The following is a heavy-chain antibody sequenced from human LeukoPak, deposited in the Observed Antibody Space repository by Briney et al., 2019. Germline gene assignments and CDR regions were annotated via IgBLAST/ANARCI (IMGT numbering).Heavy chain of an antibody. CDR2: INRDGGKT. D-gene: IGHD5/OR15-5a*01. V-gene: IGHV3-43*02. J-gene: IGHJ6*02. CDR3: STWAFYHSLDV. Sequence: GRSLRLSCAASGFAFHAFDMQWVRQAPGKGLEWVSFINRDGGKTYYADSVRGRFTIARDNSKNSLYLQMNSLRTEDTAFYYCSTWAFYHSLDVWGQGTTVTVSS. CDR1: GFAFHAFD.